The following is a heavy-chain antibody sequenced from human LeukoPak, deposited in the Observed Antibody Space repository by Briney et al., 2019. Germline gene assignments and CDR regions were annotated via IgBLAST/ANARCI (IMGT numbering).Heavy chain of an antibody. CDR2: INPDSGSI. J-gene: IGHJ4*02. CDR3: ARGKHFDSNGYYEAFYFDY. D-gene: IGHD3-22*01. Sequence: ASVKVSCKTSGYTFTGYYIHWVRQAPGQGLECMGGINPDSGSIKYAQKFQARVTMTRDTTAYMEMNGLRYDDTAVYYCARGKHFDSNGYYEAFYFDYWGQGTLVTVSS. CDR1: GYTFTGYY. V-gene: IGHV1-2*02.